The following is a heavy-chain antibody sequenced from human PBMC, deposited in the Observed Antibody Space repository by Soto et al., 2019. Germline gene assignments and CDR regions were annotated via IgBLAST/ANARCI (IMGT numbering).Heavy chain of an antibody. Sequence: QVQLVQSGAEVKKPGSSVKVACKASGGTFSSYAISWVRQAPGQGLEWMGGTIPIFGTANYAQKFQGRVTITADESTSTAYLELRSLRSEHTAVYYWARAVTTPWYFNLWGRVTLVTVSS. J-gene: IGHJ2*01. CDR1: GGTFSSYA. V-gene: IGHV1-69*12. CDR2: TIPIFGTA. CDR3: ARAVTTPWYFNL. D-gene: IGHD4-17*01.